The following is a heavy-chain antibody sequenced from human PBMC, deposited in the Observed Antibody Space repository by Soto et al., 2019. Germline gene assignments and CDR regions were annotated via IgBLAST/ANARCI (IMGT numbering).Heavy chain of an antibody. V-gene: IGHV3-74*01. CDR2: INSDGSSK. J-gene: IGHJ4*02. CDR1: GFTFSSYW. Sequence: EVHLVESGGGLVQPGGSLRLSCAASGFTFSSYWMHWVRQAPGKGLVWVSRINSDGSSKRYADSVKGRFTISRDNAKNTLYLQMNNLRADDTAVYYCATSISVGGGGWGQGTLVTVSS. CDR3: ATSISVGGGG. D-gene: IGHD3-16*01.